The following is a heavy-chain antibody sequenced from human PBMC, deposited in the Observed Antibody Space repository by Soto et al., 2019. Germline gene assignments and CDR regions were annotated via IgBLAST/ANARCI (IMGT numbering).Heavy chain of an antibody. CDR1: GFTFSSYA. CDR3: ARDLGTVTTY. D-gene: IGHD4-17*01. CDR2: ITSSGSNK. Sequence: GGSLRLSCAASGFTFSSYAMHWVRQAPGKGLEWVACITSSGSNKYYADSVKGRFTISRDNAKNTLYLQMNSLRAEDTAVYYCARDLGTVTTYWGQGTLVTVSS. V-gene: IGHV3-30-3*01. J-gene: IGHJ4*02.